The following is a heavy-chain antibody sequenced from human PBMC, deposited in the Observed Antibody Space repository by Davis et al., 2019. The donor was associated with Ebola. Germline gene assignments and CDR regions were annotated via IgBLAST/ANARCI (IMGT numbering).Heavy chain of an antibody. V-gene: IGHV1-18*01. CDR1: GYSFKNYA. D-gene: IGHD1-26*01. Sequence: AASVKVSCKASGYSFKNYAISWVRQHPGQGLEWMGWISAYNGNTNYAQKVQGRVTMTTDTSTGTAYLDLRSLRSDDTAVYFCARTSIVGTTTTASDIWGQGTMVTVSS. J-gene: IGHJ3*02. CDR3: ARTSIVGTTTTASDI. CDR2: ISAYNGNT.